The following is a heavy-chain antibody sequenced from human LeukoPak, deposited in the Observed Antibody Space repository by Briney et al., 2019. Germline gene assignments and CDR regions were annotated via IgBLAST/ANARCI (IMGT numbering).Heavy chain of an antibody. CDR3: AKESSEEYSYGPLDY. CDR1: GFIFSSYG. Sequence: GGSLRLSCAASGFIFSSYGMHWVRQAPGKGLEWVAFIRYDGSNKYYADSVKGRFTISRDNSKNTLYLQMNSLRAEDTAVYYCAKESSEEYSYGPLDYWGQGTLVTVSS. J-gene: IGHJ4*02. CDR2: IRYDGSNK. V-gene: IGHV3-30*02. D-gene: IGHD5-18*01.